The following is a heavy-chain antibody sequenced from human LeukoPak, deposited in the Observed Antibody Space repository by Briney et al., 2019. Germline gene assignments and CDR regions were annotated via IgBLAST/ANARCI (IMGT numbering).Heavy chain of an antibody. Sequence: SLRLSCAASGFTFDDYAMHWVRQAPGKGLEWVSVISWNSGSIGYADSVKGRFTISRDNAKNSLYLQMNSLRAEDTALYYCYVEALGYSMDYWGQGTLVTVSS. J-gene: IGHJ4*02. V-gene: IGHV3-9*01. CDR1: GFTFDDYA. D-gene: IGHD5-18*01. CDR3: YVEALGYSMDY. CDR2: ISWNSGSI.